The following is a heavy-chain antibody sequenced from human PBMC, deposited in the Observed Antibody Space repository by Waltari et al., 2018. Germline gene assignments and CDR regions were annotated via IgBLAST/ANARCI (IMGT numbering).Heavy chain of an antibody. CDR2: INPNSGGT. CDR3: ATLHYSSYYYYGMDV. Sequence: QVQLVQSGAEVKKPGASVKVSCKASGYTFTGYYMHWVRQAPGQGLEWMGWINPNSGGTNYAQKFQGRVTMTRDTSISTAYMELSRLRSDDTAVYYCATLHYSSYYYYGMDVWGQGTTVTVSS. V-gene: IGHV1-2*02. CDR1: GYTFTGYY. J-gene: IGHJ6*02. D-gene: IGHD6-13*01.